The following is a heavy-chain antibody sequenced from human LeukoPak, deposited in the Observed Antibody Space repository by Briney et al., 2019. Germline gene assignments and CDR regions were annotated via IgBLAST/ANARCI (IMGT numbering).Heavy chain of an antibody. CDR1: GYSISSGYY. D-gene: IGHD3-3*01. V-gene: IGHV4-38-2*02. J-gene: IGHJ3*02. CDR2: IYYSGST. Sequence: SETLSLTCTVSGYSISSGYYWGWIRQPPGKGLEWIGYIYYSGSTNYNPSLKSRVTISVDTSKNQFSLRLSSVTAADTAVYYCARHHHYDFWSGYYIHDAFDIWGQGTMVTVSS. CDR3: ARHHHYDFWSGYYIHDAFDI.